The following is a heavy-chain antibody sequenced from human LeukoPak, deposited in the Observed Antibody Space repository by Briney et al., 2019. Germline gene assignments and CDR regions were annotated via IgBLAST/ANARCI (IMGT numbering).Heavy chain of an antibody. CDR1: GGSISSGGYY. Sequence: SETLSLTCTVSGGSISSGGYYWSWIRQHPGKGLEWIGYIYYSGSTYYNPSLKSRVTISVDTSKNQFSLKLSSVTAADTAVYYCARDTRFLEWLPIYYYYGMDVWGQGTTVTVSS. CDR3: ARDTRFLEWLPIYYYYGMDV. CDR2: IYYSGST. J-gene: IGHJ6*02. D-gene: IGHD3-3*01. V-gene: IGHV4-31*03.